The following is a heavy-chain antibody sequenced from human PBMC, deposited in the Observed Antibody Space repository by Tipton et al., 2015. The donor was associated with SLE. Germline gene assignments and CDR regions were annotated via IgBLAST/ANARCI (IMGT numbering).Heavy chain of an antibody. V-gene: IGHV4-59*08. CDR2: IFYSGST. J-gene: IGHJ6*03. D-gene: IGHD2-15*01. CDR1: GGSITSFY. Sequence: TLSLTCTVSGGSITSFYWSWIRQPPGKGLEWLGDIFYSGSTNYNPSLKSRLTISVDMSKNQFSLRLSSVTAADTGVYYCVKSVVVVSPRDYYYYMDVWGKGTTVTV. CDR3: VKSVVVVSPRDYYYYMDV.